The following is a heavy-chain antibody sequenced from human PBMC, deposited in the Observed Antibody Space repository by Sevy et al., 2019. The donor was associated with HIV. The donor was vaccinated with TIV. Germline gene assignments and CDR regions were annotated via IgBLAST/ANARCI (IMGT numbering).Heavy chain of an antibody. CDR3: ATFSVGY. CDR1: GFTFSDSW. Sequence: GGSLRLSCAASGFTFSDSWMHWVRQAPGKGLEWVANINQDGNEKYYVDSVKGRFTISRDNAKNSLYLQMNSLRDDDTAVYYCATFSVGYWGQGTLVTVSP. CDR2: INQDGNEK. J-gene: IGHJ4*02. V-gene: IGHV3-7*01. D-gene: IGHD3-3*01.